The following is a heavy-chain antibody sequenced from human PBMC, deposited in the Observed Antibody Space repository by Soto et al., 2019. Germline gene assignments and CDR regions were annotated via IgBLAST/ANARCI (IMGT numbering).Heavy chain of an antibody. J-gene: IGHJ4*02. CDR3: ANSFSPSTPNWHSPLAH. CDR2: ISSNGGTT. CDR1: GFTFSVFA. D-gene: IGHD1-7*01. V-gene: IGHV3-23*01. Sequence: EVQLLESGGGLVQPGGSLRLSCAASGFTFSVFAMSWVRQAPGKGLEWVSAISSNGGTTFYADVVKGRFTISRDNSKNTLYLQMTSLRANPTAVYYCANSFSPSTPNWHSPLAHWGQGTLVTVSS.